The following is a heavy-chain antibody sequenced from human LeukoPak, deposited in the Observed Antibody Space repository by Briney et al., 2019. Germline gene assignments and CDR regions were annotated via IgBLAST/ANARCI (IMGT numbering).Heavy chain of an antibody. Sequence: SETLSLTCAVSGGSISSSNWWSWVRQPPGKGLEWIGEIYHSGSTYYNPSLKSRVTISVDTSKNQFSLKLSSVTAADTAVYYCARPIDGDYLEVDYWGQGTLVTVSS. V-gene: IGHV4-4*02. D-gene: IGHD4-17*01. CDR2: IYHSGST. CDR1: GGSISSSNW. CDR3: ARPIDGDYLEVDY. J-gene: IGHJ4*02.